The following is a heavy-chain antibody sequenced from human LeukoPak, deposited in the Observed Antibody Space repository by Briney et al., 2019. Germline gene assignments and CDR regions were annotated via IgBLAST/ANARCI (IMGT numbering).Heavy chain of an antibody. V-gene: IGHV3-64*01. CDR3: ASVGSIVAAGTLDY. D-gene: IGHD6-13*01. Sequence: GGSLRLSCAASGFTFSSYPMHWVRQAPGKGLEYVSGINNNGVTTYYANSVKGRFTISRDNAKNSLYLQMNSLRAEDTAVYYCASVGSIVAAGTLDYWGQGTLVTVSS. J-gene: IGHJ4*02. CDR2: INNNGVTT. CDR1: GFTFSSYP.